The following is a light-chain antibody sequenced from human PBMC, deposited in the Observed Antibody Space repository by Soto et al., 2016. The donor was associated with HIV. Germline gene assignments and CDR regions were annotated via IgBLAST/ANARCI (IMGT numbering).Light chain of an antibody. CDR3: QQANNFPWT. Sequence: DIQMTQSPSTLSASVGDRVTITCRASQTINRWLAWYQQKPGKAPKLLIYTTSNLESGVPSRFSGRGSGTDFTLTISSLQPEDFATYYCQQANNFPWTFGQGTKVEIK. V-gene: IGKV1-5*03. CDR1: QTINRW. J-gene: IGKJ1*01. CDR2: TTS.